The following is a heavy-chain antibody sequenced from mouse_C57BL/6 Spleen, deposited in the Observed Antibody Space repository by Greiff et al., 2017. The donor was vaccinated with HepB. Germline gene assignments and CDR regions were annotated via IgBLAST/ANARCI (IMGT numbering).Heavy chain of an antibody. J-gene: IGHJ4*01. CDR3: ARRGSSSYAMDY. Sequence: DVKLVESGGGLVQPGGSLSLSCAASGFTFTDYYMSWVRQPPGKALEWLGFIRNKANGYTTEYSASVKGRFTISRDNSQSILYLQMNALRAEDSATYYCARRGSSSYAMDYWGQGTSVTVSS. V-gene: IGHV7-3*01. D-gene: IGHD1-1*01. CDR1: GFTFTDYY. CDR2: IRNKANGYTT.